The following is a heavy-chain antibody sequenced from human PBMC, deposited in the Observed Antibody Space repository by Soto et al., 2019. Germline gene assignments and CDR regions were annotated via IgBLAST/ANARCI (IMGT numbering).Heavy chain of an antibody. CDR1: GGSISSYY. Sequence: PSETLSLTCTVSGGSISSYYWSWIRQPPGKGLEWIGYIYYSGSTNYNPSLKSRVTISVDTSKNQFSLKLSSVTAADTAVYYCARESGSGPCYDYWGQGTLVTVSS. CDR2: IYYSGST. CDR3: ARESGSGPCYDY. D-gene: IGHD6-19*01. J-gene: IGHJ4*02. V-gene: IGHV4-59*01.